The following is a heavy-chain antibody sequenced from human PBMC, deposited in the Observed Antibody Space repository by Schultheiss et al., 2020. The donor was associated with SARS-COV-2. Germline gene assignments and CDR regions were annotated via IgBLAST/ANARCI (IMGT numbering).Heavy chain of an antibody. Sequence: GGSLRLSCAASGFTFSSYAMHWVRQAPGKGLEWVAVISYDGSNKYYADSVKGRFTISRDNSKNTLYLQMNSLRAEDTAVYYCARDSDSSGYSSGDFDYWGQGTLVTVSS. CDR1: GFTFSSYA. CDR2: ISYDGSNK. J-gene: IGHJ4*02. D-gene: IGHD3-22*01. CDR3: ARDSDSSGYSSGDFDY. V-gene: IGHV3-30*04.